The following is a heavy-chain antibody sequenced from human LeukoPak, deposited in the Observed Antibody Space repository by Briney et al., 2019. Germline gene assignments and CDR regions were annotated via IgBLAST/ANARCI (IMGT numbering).Heavy chain of an antibody. D-gene: IGHD6-13*01. CDR2: INPSGGST. V-gene: IGHV1-46*01. CDR3: ARALKRAAGTGDAFDI. Sequence: ASVKVSCKASGFIFTAYYIHWVRQAPGQGLEWMGIINPSGGSTSYAQKFQGRVTMTRDTSTSTVYMELSSLRSEDTAVYYCARALKRAAGTGDAFDIWGQGTMVTVSS. CDR1: GFIFTAYY. J-gene: IGHJ3*02.